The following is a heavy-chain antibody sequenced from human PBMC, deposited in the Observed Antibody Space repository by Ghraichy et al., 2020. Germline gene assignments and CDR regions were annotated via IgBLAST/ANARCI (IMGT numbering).Heavy chain of an antibody. V-gene: IGHV3-30*02. CDR2: IRYDGSNK. J-gene: IGHJ4*02. CDR3: ASNYDILTGETC. Sequence: GGSLRLSCAASGFTFSSYGMHWVRQAPGKGLEWVAFIRYDGSNKYYADSVKGRFTISRDNSKNTLYLQMNSLRAEDTAVYYCASNYDILTGETCWGQGTLVTVSS. CDR1: GFTFSSYG. D-gene: IGHD3-9*01.